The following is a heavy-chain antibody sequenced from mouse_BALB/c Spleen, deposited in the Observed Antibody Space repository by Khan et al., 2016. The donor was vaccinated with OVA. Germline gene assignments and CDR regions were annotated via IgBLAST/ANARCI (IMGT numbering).Heavy chain of an antibody. Sequence: VQLQQSGAQLAKPAASVKMSCKASGYTFTTYWTHWVKQRPGQGLEWIGYINPTSGYTDYNDKFQDRATLSADKFSRTAYMQLKRLTSEDSAVYYWTRDTIDYGGQGTTRTVSS. CDR3: TRDTIDY. CDR1: GYTFTTYW. CDR2: INPTSGYT. J-gene: IGHJ2*01. V-gene: IGHV1-7*01.